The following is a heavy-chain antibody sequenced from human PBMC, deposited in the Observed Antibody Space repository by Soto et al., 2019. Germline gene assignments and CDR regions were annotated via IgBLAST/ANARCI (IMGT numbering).Heavy chain of an antibody. CDR3: ARGLITRSQYSGGWYYFDS. D-gene: IGHD3-10*01. CDR2: INHSGSA. V-gene: IGHV4-34*01. J-gene: IGHJ4*02. CDR1: GGSFSGYI. Sequence: PSETLSLTRDVYGGSFSGYIWTRIRQTPGKGLQWIGQINHSGSANYNPSLKSRVTISVHTSNSQFSLELSSVTAADTAVYYCARGLITRSQYSGGWYYFDSWGQGTQVPVSS.